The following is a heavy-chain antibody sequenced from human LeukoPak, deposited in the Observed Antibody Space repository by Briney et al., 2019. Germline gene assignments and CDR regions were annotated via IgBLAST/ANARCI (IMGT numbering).Heavy chain of an antibody. CDR2: ISAYNGNT. D-gene: IGHD6-19*01. CDR3: ARSYSSGWYPTYYFDY. J-gene: IGHJ4*02. V-gene: IGHV1-18*01. Sequence: ASVKVSCKASGYTFTSYGISWVRQAPGQGLKWMGWISAYNGNTNYAQKLQGRVTMTTDTSTGTAYKELRSLRSDDTAVYYCARSYSSGWYPTYYFDYWGQGTLVTVSS. CDR1: GYTFTSYG.